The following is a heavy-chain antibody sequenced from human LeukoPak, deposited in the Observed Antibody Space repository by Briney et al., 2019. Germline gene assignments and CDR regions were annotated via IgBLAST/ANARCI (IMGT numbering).Heavy chain of an antibody. Sequence: SETLSLTCTVSGGSISTYYWSRVRQPPGKGLQWIGHIYYTGSTTYNPSLKSRVTISVDRSKNQFSLRLSSVTAADTAVYYCARDISMVRGLIYYGMDVRGQGTTVTVSS. CDR3: ARDISMVRGLIYYGMDV. CDR1: GGSISTYY. J-gene: IGHJ6*02. V-gene: IGHV4-59*01. CDR2: IYYTGST. D-gene: IGHD3-10*01.